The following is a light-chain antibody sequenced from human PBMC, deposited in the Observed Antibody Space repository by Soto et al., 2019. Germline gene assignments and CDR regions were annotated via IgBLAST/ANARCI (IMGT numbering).Light chain of an antibody. CDR3: QQYYSTPLT. V-gene: IGKV3-15*01. CDR1: QSVSSN. J-gene: IGKJ4*01. CDR2: GAS. Sequence: EIVMTQSPATLSVSPGERATLSCSASQSVSSNLAWYQQKPGQAPRLLIYGASTRATGIPARFSGSGSGTDFTLTISSLQAEDVAVYYCQQYYSTPLTFGGGTKVDI.